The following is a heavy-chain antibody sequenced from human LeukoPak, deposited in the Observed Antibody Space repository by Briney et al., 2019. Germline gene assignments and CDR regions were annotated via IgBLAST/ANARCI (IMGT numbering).Heavy chain of an antibody. CDR1: GGSFSGYY. CDR3: ARGGPSELDP. Sequence: PSETLSLTCAVYGGSFSGYYWSWIRQPPGKGLECIGKISRSGNTNYNPSLKSRVTISVDTAKNQLSLKLSAVTAADTAVYYCARGGPSELDPWGQGTLVTVSS. V-gene: IGHV4-34*01. CDR2: ISRSGNT. J-gene: IGHJ5*02. D-gene: IGHD1-14*01.